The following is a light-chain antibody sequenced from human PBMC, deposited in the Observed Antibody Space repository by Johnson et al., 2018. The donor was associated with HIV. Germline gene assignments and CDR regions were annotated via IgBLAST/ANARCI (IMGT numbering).Light chain of an antibody. J-gene: IGLJ1*01. CDR1: SSNIGNNY. CDR3: GTWDSSLSAYV. CDR2: DNN. V-gene: IGLV1-51*01. Sequence: SVLTQPPSVSAAPGQKVTISCSGSSSNIGNNYVSWYQQVPGAAPKLLIYDNNRRPSGIPDRFSGSKSVTSATLGITGLQTGDEADYYCGTWDSSLSAYVFGTGTKVTVL.